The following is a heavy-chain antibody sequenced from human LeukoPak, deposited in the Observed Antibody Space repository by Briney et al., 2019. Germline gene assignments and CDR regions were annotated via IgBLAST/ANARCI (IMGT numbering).Heavy chain of an antibody. CDR1: GFTFGDTW. V-gene: IGHV3-7*03. J-gene: IGHJ4*02. CDR2: IKQDGSEK. D-gene: IGHD3/OR15-3a*01. Sequence: GGSLRLSCAASGFTFGDTWMNWVRQVPGQGLEWVANIKQDGSEKFYVASVKGRFTISRNNGKSSLYLQMNSLRAEDTALYYCATSYDMGWLIGYWGQGTLVTVSS. CDR3: ATSYDMGWLIGY.